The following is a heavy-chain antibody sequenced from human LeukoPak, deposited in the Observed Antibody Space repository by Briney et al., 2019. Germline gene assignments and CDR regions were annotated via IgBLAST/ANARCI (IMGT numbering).Heavy chain of an antibody. V-gene: IGHV3-23*01. CDR1: GITLSNYG. Sequence: GGSLRLSCAVSGITLSNYGMSWVRQAPGKGLEWVAGISDSGGSTSYADSVKGRFTISRDNPKNTLYMQMNSLRAEDTAVYFCAKRGVVIRVILVGFHKEAYYFDSWGQGALVTVSS. CDR3: AKRGVVIRVILVGFHKEAYYFDS. D-gene: IGHD3-22*01. CDR2: ISDSGGST. J-gene: IGHJ4*02.